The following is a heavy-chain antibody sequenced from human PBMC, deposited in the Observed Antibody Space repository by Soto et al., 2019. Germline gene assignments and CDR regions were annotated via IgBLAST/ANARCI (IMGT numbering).Heavy chain of an antibody. Sequence: SETLSLTCSVSGAAPNSGNYYWSWIRQVPGKGLEWIGHIYVTGAVDYNPSLRDRITISQDTSDRQFSLNLRLVTAADTAVYYCARLRIATNNYKWFDPWGQGTLVTVSS. J-gene: IGHJ5*02. CDR3: ARLRIATNNYKWFDP. CDR2: IYVTGAV. D-gene: IGHD2-21*01. V-gene: IGHV4-31*03. CDR1: GAAPNSGNYY.